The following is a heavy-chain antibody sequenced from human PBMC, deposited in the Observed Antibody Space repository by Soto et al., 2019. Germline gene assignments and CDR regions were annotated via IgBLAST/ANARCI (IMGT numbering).Heavy chain of an antibody. CDR1: GFTFATTA. J-gene: IGHJ4*02. CDR2: IDGGNK. Sequence: QVQLVESGGGVVQPGRSLSLSCAASGFTFATTAMHWVHQAPGKGLEWVAVIDGGNKYFADSVKGRFTISRDNSKNTMYLQMNSLRAEDTAVYYCARAIVVTGSRPLDYWGQGTLVTVS. CDR3: ARAIVVTGSRPLDY. D-gene: IGHD2-2*01. V-gene: IGHV3-30-3*01.